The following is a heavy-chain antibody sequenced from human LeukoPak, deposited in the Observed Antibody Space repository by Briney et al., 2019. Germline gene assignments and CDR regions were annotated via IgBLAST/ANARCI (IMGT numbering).Heavy chain of an antibody. Sequence: SQTLSLTCAISGDSVSSNSATWDWIRQSPWRGLEWLGRTFYSSKWYNDYGVSVKSRITINPATSKNQFSLQLNSVTPEDTAVYYCARGNRYYYDSSGYFPTTKFDYWGQGTLVTVSS. CDR1: GDSVSSNSAT. CDR2: TFYSSKWYN. CDR3: ARGNRYYYDSSGYFPTTKFDY. J-gene: IGHJ4*02. D-gene: IGHD3-22*01. V-gene: IGHV6-1*01.